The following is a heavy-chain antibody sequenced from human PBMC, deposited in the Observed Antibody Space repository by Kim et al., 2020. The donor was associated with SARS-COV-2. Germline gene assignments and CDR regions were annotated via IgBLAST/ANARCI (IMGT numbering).Heavy chain of an antibody. J-gene: IGHJ4*02. CDR3: ARDYYASGGLDY. Sequence: GGSLRLSCAASGFSFSNYWMNWVRQAPGKGVEWVANIKPAGSEQYYADAVKCRFTISRDTAKNSLFLQMSSLRAEDTAVYYCARDYYASGGLDYWGQVTPVTVS. CDR1: GFSFSNYW. D-gene: IGHD3-10*01. CDR2: IKPAGSEQ. V-gene: IGHV3-7*03.